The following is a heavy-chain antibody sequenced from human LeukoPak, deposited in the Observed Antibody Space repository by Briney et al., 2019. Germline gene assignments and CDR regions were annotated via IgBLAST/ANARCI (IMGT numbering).Heavy chain of an antibody. CDR3: AGLSNYDYYYGMDV. CDR1: GGSISSYY. J-gene: IGHJ6*02. D-gene: IGHD4-11*01. V-gene: IGHV4-59*01. CDR2: IHYSGST. Sequence: SETLSLTCTVSGGSISSYYWSWIRQPPGKGLEWIGYIHYSGSTNYNPSLKSRVTISVDTSKNQFSLKLSSVTAADTAVYYRAGLSNYDYYYGMDVWGQGTTVTVSS.